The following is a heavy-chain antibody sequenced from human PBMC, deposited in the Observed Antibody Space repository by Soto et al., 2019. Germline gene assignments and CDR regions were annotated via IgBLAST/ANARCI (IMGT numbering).Heavy chain of an antibody. CDR2: MHYSGNT. CDR1: GGSISRYY. D-gene: IGHD2-8*02. V-gene: IGHV4-59*08. CDR3: ATSTGWPGFDY. J-gene: IGHJ4*02. Sequence: SETLSLTCSVSGGSISRYYCSWVRQPPGKGLEWIGHMHYSGNTRYNPSLKSRATVSLDTSKNQFSLKLSSVTAADTAVYYCATSTGWPGFDYWGQGTLVTVSS.